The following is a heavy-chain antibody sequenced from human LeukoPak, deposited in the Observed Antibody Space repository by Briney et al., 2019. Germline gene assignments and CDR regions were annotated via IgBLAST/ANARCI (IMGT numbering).Heavy chain of an antibody. CDR1: GFTVSNNY. CDR3: ARGHVSGTLYFGY. CDR2: IYSGGTT. J-gene: IGHJ4*02. Sequence: GGSLSLSCEASGFTVSNNYITWVRQAPGKGREWVAIIYSGGTTYYAASVKARFTISRDNYKNTLDLQTNSLTAEDTAVYYCARGHVSGTLYFGYWGQGTLVTVSS. V-gene: IGHV3-66*01. D-gene: IGHD3-10*01.